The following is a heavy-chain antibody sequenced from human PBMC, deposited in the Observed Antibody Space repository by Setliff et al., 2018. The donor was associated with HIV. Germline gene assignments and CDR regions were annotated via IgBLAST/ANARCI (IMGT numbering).Heavy chain of an antibody. CDR1: GGSFGDYH. CDR2: IFRSGTT. J-gene: IGHJ5*02. V-gene: IGHV4-4*07. D-gene: IGHD3-10*01. CDR3: ARDRHYSGLGSYGP. Sequence: TSETLSLTCTLSGGSFGDYHWSWIRQPAGRGLEWIGRIFRSGTTDYKFSLKSRVTISIDTSRNQFSLRLTSVTAEDPAVYYCARDRHYSGLGSYGPWGPGTLVTVSS.